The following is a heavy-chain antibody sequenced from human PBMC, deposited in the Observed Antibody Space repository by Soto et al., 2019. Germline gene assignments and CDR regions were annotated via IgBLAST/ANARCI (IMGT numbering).Heavy chain of an antibody. CDR2: ISSSSTI. J-gene: IGHJ6*03. CDR1: GFTFSSYS. CDR3: ARDRDGDYRYYYYYMDV. D-gene: IGHD4-17*01. Sequence: PGGSLRLSCAASGFTFSSYSMNWVRQAPGKGLEWVSYISSSSTIYYADSVKGRFTISRDNAKNSLYLQMNSLRAEDTAVYYCARDRDGDYRYYYYYMDVWGKGTTVTVSS. V-gene: IGHV3-48*01.